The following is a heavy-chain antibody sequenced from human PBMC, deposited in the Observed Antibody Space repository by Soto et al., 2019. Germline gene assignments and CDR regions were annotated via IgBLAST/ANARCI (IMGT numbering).Heavy chain of an antibody. Sequence: GESLNISCKGSGYSFTPYRIGWIRQMPGKGLEWMGIIYPGDSDTRYSPSFQGQVTISADKSISTAYLQWSSLKASDTAMYYCAGGGVRGVITRTRDYYGMDVWGQGTTVTVSS. V-gene: IGHV5-51*01. D-gene: IGHD3-10*01. CDR1: GYSFTPYR. CDR2: IYPGDSDT. J-gene: IGHJ6*02. CDR3: AGGGVRGVITRTRDYYGMDV.